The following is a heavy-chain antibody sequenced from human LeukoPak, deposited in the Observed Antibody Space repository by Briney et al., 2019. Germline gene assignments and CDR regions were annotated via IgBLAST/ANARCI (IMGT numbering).Heavy chain of an antibody. J-gene: IGHJ4*02. Sequence: GGSLRLSCAASGFTSTNYAMNWVRQAPGKGLEWVSVLIGSSGSTDYADSAKGRFTISRDNSKNTVFLQMNSLRAEDTAIYYCAKGAYDYIEIGYFDSWGQGTLVTVSS. D-gene: IGHD5-12*01. V-gene: IGHV3-23*01. CDR2: LIGSSGST. CDR1: GFTSTNYA. CDR3: AKGAYDYIEIGYFDS.